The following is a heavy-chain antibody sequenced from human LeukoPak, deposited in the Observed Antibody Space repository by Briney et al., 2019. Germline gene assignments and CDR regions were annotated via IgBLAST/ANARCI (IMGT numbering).Heavy chain of an antibody. V-gene: IGHV5-51*01. Sequence: GESLKISCKASGHNFPNYWIGWVRQMPGKGLEWMGIIHPADSNTVYSPSFQGQVTISADKPISTAYLQWSSLKASDTAMYYCARHGSGATYYYMDVWGKGATVTVSS. D-gene: IGHD2-15*01. CDR3: ARHGSGATYYYMDV. J-gene: IGHJ6*03. CDR1: GHNFPNYW. CDR2: IHPADSNT.